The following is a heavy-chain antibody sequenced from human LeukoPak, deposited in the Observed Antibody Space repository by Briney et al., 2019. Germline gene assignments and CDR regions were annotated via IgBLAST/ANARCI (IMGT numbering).Heavy chain of an antibody. Sequence: LRLSCVASGVTLSNYAMHWVRQAPGKGLERVSGISWNSGSIGYADSVKGRFTISRDNAKNSLYLQMNSLRAEDTALYYCAKASYYYDSSGPDYWGQGTLVTVSS. V-gene: IGHV3-9*01. CDR2: ISWNSGSI. CDR3: AKASYYYDSSGPDY. J-gene: IGHJ4*02. CDR1: GVTLSNYA. D-gene: IGHD3-22*01.